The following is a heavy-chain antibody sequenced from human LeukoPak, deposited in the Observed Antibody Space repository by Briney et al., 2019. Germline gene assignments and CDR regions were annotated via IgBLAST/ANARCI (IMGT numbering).Heavy chain of an antibody. Sequence: GASVKVSCKASGCTFTSYGISWVRQAPGQGLEWMGWISAYNGNTNYAQKLQGRVTMTTDTSTSTAYIELRSLRSDDTAVYYCARLIVVVPAAPNWFDPWGRGTLVTVSS. J-gene: IGHJ5*02. V-gene: IGHV1-18*01. D-gene: IGHD2-2*01. CDR2: ISAYNGNT. CDR1: GCTFTSYG. CDR3: ARLIVVVPAAPNWFDP.